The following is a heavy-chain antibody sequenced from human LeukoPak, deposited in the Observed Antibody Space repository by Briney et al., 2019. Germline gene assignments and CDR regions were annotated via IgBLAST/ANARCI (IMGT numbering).Heavy chain of an antibody. V-gene: IGHV3-21*04. CDR1: EFTFGSYS. D-gene: IGHD3/OR15-3a*01. J-gene: IGHJ2*01. CDR3: AKDISSWTYGYFNL. Sequence: GGSLRLSCAASEFTFGSYSMNWVRQAPGKGLEWVSSISTTSKYIYYADSVKGRFTISRDNAKNSLYLQMNSLRAEDTALYYCAKDISSWTYGYFNLWGRGTPVTVSS. CDR2: ISTTSKYI.